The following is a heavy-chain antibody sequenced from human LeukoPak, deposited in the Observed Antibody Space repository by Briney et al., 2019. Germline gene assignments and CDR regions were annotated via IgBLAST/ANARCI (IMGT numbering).Heavy chain of an antibody. CDR2: ISSTSADI. CDR3: ARRGPYFDY. V-gene: IGHV3-21*05. J-gene: IGHJ4*02. CDR1: GFIFSNHG. Sequence: PGGSLRLSCTASGFIFSNHGMNWVRQAPGKGLEWISYISSTSADIYYVDSVKGRFTISRDNAKNSLYLQMNSLRAEDTAIYYCARRGPYFDYWGRGILVTVSS. D-gene: IGHD3-10*01.